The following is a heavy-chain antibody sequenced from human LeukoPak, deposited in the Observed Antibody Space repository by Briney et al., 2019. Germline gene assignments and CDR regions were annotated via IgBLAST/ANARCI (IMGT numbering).Heavy chain of an antibody. CDR3: ARDPPHGGPFDY. Sequence: SVKVSCKASGGTFSSYAISRVRQAPGQGLEWMGRIIPIFGTANYAQKFQGRVTITTDESTSTAYMELSSLRSEDTAVYYCARDPPHGGPFDYWGQGTLVTVSS. V-gene: IGHV1-69*05. CDR1: GGTFSSYA. CDR2: IIPIFGTA. J-gene: IGHJ4*02. D-gene: IGHD2-15*01.